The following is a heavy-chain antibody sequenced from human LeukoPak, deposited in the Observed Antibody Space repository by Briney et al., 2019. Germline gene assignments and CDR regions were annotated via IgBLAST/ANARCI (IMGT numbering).Heavy chain of an antibody. Sequence: SETLSLTCTVSGGSISSSSYYWGWIRQPPGKGLEWIGSIYYSGSTYYNPSLKSRVTISVDTSKNQFSLKLSSVTAADTAVYYCARHSGPYGSSWSDYWGQGTLVTVSS. CDR2: IYYSGST. CDR1: GGSISSSSYY. V-gene: IGHV4-39*01. J-gene: IGHJ4*02. CDR3: ARHSGPYGSSWSDY. D-gene: IGHD6-13*01.